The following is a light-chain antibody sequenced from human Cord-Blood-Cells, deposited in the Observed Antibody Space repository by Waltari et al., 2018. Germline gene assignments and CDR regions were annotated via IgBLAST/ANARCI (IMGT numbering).Light chain of an antibody. J-gene: IGLJ3*02. V-gene: IGLV2-23*01. Sequence: QSALTQPASVSGSPGQSITISCTGTSSDVGSYNLVSWYQQHPGKAPKLMIYEGSKRHSGVSNRCSGSKSGNTASRTNSGLQAEDEADYYCCSYAGSSTWVFGGGTKLTVL. CDR3: CSYAGSSTWV. CDR1: SSDVGSYNL. CDR2: EGS.